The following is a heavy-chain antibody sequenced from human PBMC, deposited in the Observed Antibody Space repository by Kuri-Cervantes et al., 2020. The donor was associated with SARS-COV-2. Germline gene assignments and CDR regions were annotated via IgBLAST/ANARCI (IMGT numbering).Heavy chain of an antibody. CDR3: AREGRDDGGNSLTSMGYFDY. V-gene: IGHV3-30*02. D-gene: IGHD4-23*01. Sequence: GESLKISCAASGFTFSSYGMHWVRQAPGKGLEWVAFIRYDGSNKYYADSVKGRFTISRDNSKNTLYLQRNSLRSEDTAVYYCAREGRDDGGNSLTSMGYFDYWGQGTLVTVSS. CDR1: GFTFSSYG. CDR2: IRYDGSNK. J-gene: IGHJ4*02.